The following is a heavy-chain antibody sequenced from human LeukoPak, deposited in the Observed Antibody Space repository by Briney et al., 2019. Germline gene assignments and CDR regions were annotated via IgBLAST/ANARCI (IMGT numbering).Heavy chain of an antibody. Sequence: PSETLSLTCSVSGGSISSLYWSWIRQPPGKGLEWIGYIYYTGSTNYNPSLKSRVTMFVDMSKNQFSLRLSSVTAADTAVYYCARQNYDIRAYRYYGVDVWGQGTTVTVSS. CDR2: IYYTGST. D-gene: IGHD3-22*01. CDR1: GGSISSLY. V-gene: IGHV4-59*08. J-gene: IGHJ6*02. CDR3: ARQNYDIRAYRYYGVDV.